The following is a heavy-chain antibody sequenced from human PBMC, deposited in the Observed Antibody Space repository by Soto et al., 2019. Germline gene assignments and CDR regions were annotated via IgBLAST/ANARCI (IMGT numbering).Heavy chain of an antibody. Sequence: EVQLVESGGGLVKPGGSLRLSCAASGFTFSSYSMNWVRQAPGKGLEWVSSISSSSSYIYYADSVKGRFTISRDNAKNSLYLQMNSLRAEDTAVYYCARMITRPNRSGYGYWGQGTLVTVSS. V-gene: IGHV3-21*01. CDR3: ARMITRPNRSGYGY. CDR2: ISSSSSYI. CDR1: GFTFSSYS. J-gene: IGHJ4*02. D-gene: IGHD3-3*01.